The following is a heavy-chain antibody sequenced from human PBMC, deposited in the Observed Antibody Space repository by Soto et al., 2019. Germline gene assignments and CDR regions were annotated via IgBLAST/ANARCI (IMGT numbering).Heavy chain of an antibody. CDR1: GGSFSGYY. CDR2: INHSGST. J-gene: IGHJ4*02. V-gene: IGHV4-34*01. D-gene: IGHD3-22*01. CDR3: ALLTVYYYDSSGYPSHGYYFDY. Sequence: SETLSLTCAVYGGSFSGYYWSWIRQPPGKGLEWIGEINHSGSTNYNPSLKSRVTISVDTSKNQFSLKLSSVTAADTAVYYCALLTVYYYDSSGYPSHGYYFDYWGQGALVTVSS.